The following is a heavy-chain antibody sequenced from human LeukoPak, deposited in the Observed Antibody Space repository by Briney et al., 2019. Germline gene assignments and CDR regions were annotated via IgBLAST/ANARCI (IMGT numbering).Heavy chain of an antibody. CDR1: GGSISSYY. Sequence: PSETLSLTCTVSGGSISSYYWSWSRQPPGKGLEWIGYIYYSGSTNYNPSLKSRATISVDTSKNQFSLKLSSVTAADTAVYYCARVRPAVAGTHYFDYWGQGTLVTVSS. D-gene: IGHD6-19*01. CDR3: ARVRPAVAGTHYFDY. CDR2: IYYSGST. V-gene: IGHV4-59*01. J-gene: IGHJ4*02.